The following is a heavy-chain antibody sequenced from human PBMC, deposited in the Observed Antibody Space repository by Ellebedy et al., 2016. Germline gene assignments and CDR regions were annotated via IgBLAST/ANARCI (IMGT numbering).Heavy chain of an antibody. CDR2: ISRIDDST. CDR3: AKDRDDDGDYVFDS. Sequence: GGSLRLXXAASGFTFSSYAMSWVRQAPGKGLKWVSGISRIDDSTYYADSVKGRFTISRDNPKNTLYLQMNNLRAEDTAVYYCAKDRDDDGDYVFDSWGQGTLVTVSS. D-gene: IGHD4-17*01. V-gene: IGHV3-23*01. CDR1: GFTFSSYA. J-gene: IGHJ4*02.